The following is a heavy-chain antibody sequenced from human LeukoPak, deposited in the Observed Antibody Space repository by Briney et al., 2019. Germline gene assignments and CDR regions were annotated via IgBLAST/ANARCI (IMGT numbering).Heavy chain of an antibody. D-gene: IGHD6-13*01. J-gene: IGHJ4*02. V-gene: IGHV4-39*07. CDR2: IYHSGST. CDR1: GGSISSGSYY. Sequence: SQTLSLTCTVSGGSISSGSYYWSWIRQPPGKGLEWIGSIYHSGSTYYNPSLKSRVTISVDTSKNQFSLKLSSVTAADTAVYYCAREGTAAGVDYWGQGTLVTVSS. CDR3: AREGTAAGVDY.